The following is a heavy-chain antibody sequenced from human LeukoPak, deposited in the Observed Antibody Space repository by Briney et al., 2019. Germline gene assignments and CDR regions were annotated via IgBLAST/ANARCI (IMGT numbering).Heavy chain of an antibody. CDR3: ARPSGPESQSPQTKYTTFFDY. D-gene: IGHD1-14*01. Sequence: GGSLRLSCAASGFTFSSYSMNWVRQAPGKGLEWVSFISSSSSYIYYADSVKGRFTISRDNSMNTLYLQLNSLRAEDTAVYYCARPSGPESQSPQTKYTTFFDYWGQGALVTVSS. V-gene: IGHV3-21*01. CDR2: ISSSSSYI. J-gene: IGHJ4*02. CDR1: GFTFSSYS.